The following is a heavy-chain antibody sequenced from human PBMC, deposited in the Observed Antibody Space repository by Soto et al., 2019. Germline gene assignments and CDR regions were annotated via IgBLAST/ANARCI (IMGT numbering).Heavy chain of an antibody. CDR2: INPSGGST. CDR1: GYTFTSYY. D-gene: IGHD2-15*01. V-gene: IGHV1-46*01. CDR3: ARGEGGYCRGGRCFLSYYYYSGMDV. J-gene: IGHJ6*02. Sequence: QVQLVQSGAEVKKPGASVKVSCKASGYTFTSYYMHWVRQAPGQGLEWMGIINPSGGSTSYAQKCQGRVTLTRGPCTSTVDMELSSLGSADTAVYYCARGEGGYCRGGRCFLSYYYYSGMDVWGQGTTVTVSS.